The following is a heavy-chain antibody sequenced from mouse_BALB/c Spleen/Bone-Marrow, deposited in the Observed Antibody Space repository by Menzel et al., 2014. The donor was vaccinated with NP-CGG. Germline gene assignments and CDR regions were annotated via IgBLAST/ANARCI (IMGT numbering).Heavy chain of an antibody. J-gene: IGHJ4*01. Sequence: VQLQQSGPELGKPGASVKISCKASGYSFTGYNMYWVKQSHRKSLEWIGYIDPYNGGTSYNQKSEGKATLTVDKSSSTAYMHLNSLTSEDSAIYYCAREAAYYGNYGAMDYWGQGTSVTVSS. CDR3: AREAAYYGNYGAMDY. D-gene: IGHD2-10*01. V-gene: IGHV1S135*01. CDR1: GYSFTGYN. CDR2: IDPYNGGT.